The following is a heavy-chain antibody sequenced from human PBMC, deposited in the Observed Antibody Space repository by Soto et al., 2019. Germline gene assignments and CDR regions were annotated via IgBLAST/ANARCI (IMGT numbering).Heavy chain of an antibody. CDR1: GASFSRYY. CDR3: VRDGTKNLRDRFEP. D-gene: IGHD1-26*01. CDR2: IYATGDT. Sequence: QVVLQESGPGVVKPSDTLSLTCNVSGASFSRYYWSWIRQPPGKGLEWIGRIYATGDTDYNPSLKSRISMSVDMSKKQFSLTLRSVTAADTAIYYCVRDGTKNLRDRFEPWGRGILVTVSS. V-gene: IGHV4-4*07. J-gene: IGHJ5*02.